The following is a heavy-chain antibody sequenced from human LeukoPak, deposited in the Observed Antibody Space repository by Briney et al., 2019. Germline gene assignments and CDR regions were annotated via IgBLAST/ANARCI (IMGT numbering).Heavy chain of an antibody. V-gene: IGHV1-69*05. CDR3: ARDITVAGNRFDY. Sequence: ASEKVSCTASGGTFSSYATSWVRQAPGHRLEWMGGIIPIFGTANYAQKSQGRDTITTDESTSTAYMELSSLRSEDTAVYYCARDITVAGNRFDYWGQGTLVTVSS. CDR2: IIPIFGTA. CDR1: GGTFSSYA. J-gene: IGHJ4*02. D-gene: IGHD6-19*01.